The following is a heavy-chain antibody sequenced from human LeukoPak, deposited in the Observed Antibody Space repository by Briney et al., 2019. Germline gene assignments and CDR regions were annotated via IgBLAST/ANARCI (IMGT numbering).Heavy chain of an antibody. Sequence: PGGSLRLSCAASGFTFDDYAMHWVRQAPGKGLEWVSGISWNSGSIGYADSVKGRFTISRDNAKNSLYLQMNSLRAEDTALYYCAKDMVRYSSGFDYWGQGTLVTVSS. CDR2: ISWNSGSI. V-gene: IGHV3-9*01. CDR1: GFTFDDYA. D-gene: IGHD6-19*01. CDR3: AKDMVRYSSGFDY. J-gene: IGHJ4*02.